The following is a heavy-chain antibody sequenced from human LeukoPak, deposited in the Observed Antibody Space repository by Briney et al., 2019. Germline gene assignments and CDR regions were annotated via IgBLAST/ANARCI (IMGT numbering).Heavy chain of an antibody. CDR2: LRYDGSNK. CDR1: GFTFSSYW. V-gene: IGHV3-30*02. CDR3: ARDGVYYDSSGNFDY. J-gene: IGHJ4*02. D-gene: IGHD3-22*01. Sequence: GGSLRLSCAASGFTFSSYWMSWVRQAPGKGLEWVAFLRYDGSNKDYADSVKGRFTISRDNSKNTLDLEMNSLRAEDTAVYYCARDGVYYDSSGNFDYWGQGTLVTVSS.